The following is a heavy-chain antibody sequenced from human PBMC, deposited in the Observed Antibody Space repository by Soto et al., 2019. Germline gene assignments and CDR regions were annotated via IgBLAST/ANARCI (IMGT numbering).Heavy chain of an antibody. CDR3: ARGETGLNWFDP. V-gene: IGHV1-8*01. CDR2: MNPNSGNT. J-gene: IGHJ5*02. CDR1: GYTFALYD. Sequence: ASVKVSCKASGYTFALYDINWVRQATGQGLEWMGWMNPNSGNTGYAQKFQGRVTMTGNPSRSTAKMELSSLRSEDTAVHYCARGETGLNWFDPWGQGTLVTVS. D-gene: IGHD1-1*01.